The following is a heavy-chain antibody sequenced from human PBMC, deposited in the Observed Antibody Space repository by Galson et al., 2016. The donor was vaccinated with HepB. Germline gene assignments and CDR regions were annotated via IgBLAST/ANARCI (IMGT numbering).Heavy chain of an antibody. Sequence: QSGAEVKKPGESLRISCKGSGYRFASYWINWVRQMPGKGLEWMGRIDPSDSYTDYSPSFQGHVTISADKSNSTAYLQWSSLKASDTAMYYCARPTRSMTTVTAWGQGTLVTVSS. V-gene: IGHV5-10-1*01. CDR3: ARPTRSMTTVTA. CDR1: GYRFASYW. D-gene: IGHD4-17*01. J-gene: IGHJ5*02. CDR2: IDPSDSYT.